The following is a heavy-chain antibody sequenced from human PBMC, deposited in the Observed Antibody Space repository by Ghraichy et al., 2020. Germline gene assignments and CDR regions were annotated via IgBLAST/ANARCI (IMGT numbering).Heavy chain of an antibody. CDR1: GFTFSSYW. Sequence: GESLNISCAASGFTFSSYWMSWVRQAPGKGLEWVANIKQDGSEKYYVDSVKGRFTISRDNAKNSLYLQMNSLRAEDTAVYYCARYYGSGSYLVYWGQGTLVTVSS. CDR2: IKQDGSEK. J-gene: IGHJ4*02. D-gene: IGHD3-10*01. CDR3: ARYYGSGSYLVY. V-gene: IGHV3-7*03.